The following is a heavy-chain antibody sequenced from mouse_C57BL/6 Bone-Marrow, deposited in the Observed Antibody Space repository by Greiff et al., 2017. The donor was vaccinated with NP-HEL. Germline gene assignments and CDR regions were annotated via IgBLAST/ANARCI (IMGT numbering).Heavy chain of an antibody. CDR2: ISNGGGST. J-gene: IGHJ4*01. Sequence: VQLKESGGGLVQPGGTLKLSCAASGFTFSDYYMYWVRQTPEKRLEWVAYISNGGGSTYYPDTVKGRFTISRDNAKNTLYLQMSRLKSEDTSKYYCERQGYGSSPMAMDYWGQGTSVTVAS. CDR1: GFTFSDYY. V-gene: IGHV5-12*01. D-gene: IGHD1-1*01. CDR3: ERQGYGSSPMAMDY.